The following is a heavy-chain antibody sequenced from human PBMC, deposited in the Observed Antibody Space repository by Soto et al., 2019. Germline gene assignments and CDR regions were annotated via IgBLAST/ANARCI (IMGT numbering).Heavy chain of an antibody. CDR3: ARGWAAHFDY. Sequence: QVQLVQSGAEVKKPGASVKVSCKASGNTFTNYYMHWVRQAPGQGLEWMVIINPSGDRTTYANKFQGRVIMTRDTSTSTVYMELSSLKSEDTAVYFCARGWAAHFDYWGQGTLVTVSS. CDR1: GNTFTNYY. CDR2: INPSGDRT. V-gene: IGHV1-46*03. D-gene: IGHD1-26*01. J-gene: IGHJ4*02.